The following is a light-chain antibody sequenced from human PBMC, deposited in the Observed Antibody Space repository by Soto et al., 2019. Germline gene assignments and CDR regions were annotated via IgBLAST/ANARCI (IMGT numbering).Light chain of an antibody. J-gene: IGKJ1*01. CDR2: DAS. CDR1: QSVSTY. CDR3: QQRSNWPPTWT. Sequence: EIVLTQSPATLSLSPGERATLSCRASQSVSTYLAWYQQKPGQAPRLLIYDASTRATGIPARFSVSGSGTDFTLTSSSLEPEDFAVYYCQQRSNWPPTWTFGQETKVEIK. V-gene: IGKV3-11*01.